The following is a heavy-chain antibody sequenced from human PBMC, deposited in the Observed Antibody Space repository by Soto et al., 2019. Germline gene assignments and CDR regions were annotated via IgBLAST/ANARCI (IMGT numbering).Heavy chain of an antibody. CDR3: ARVGVVRRSGYFQL. Sequence: QVQLQQWGAGLLKPSETLSLTCAVYGGSFSGYYWSWIRQPPGKGLEWIGEINHSGSTNYNPSLKSRVTISVDTSKNQFSLKLSSVTAADTAVYYCARVGVVRRSGYFQLWGQGTLVTVSS. CDR1: GGSFSGYY. D-gene: IGHD3-3*01. J-gene: IGHJ1*01. CDR2: INHSGST. V-gene: IGHV4-34*01.